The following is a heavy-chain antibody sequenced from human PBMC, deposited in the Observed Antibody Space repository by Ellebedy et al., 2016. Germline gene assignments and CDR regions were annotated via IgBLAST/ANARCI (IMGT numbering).Heavy chain of an antibody. CDR1: GFIFSSYG. Sequence: GESLKISXTASGFIFSSYGIHWVRQAPGKGLEWVAVISHDGINKYYADSVKGRFTISRDNSMNTLYVQMNSLRDEDTAVYYCAKGRGKLGMIDYWGQGTLVTVSS. CDR2: ISHDGINK. V-gene: IGHV3-30*18. CDR3: AKGRGKLGMIDY. D-gene: IGHD7-27*01. J-gene: IGHJ4*02.